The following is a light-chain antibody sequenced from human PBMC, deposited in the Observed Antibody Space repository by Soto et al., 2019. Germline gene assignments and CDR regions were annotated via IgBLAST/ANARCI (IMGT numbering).Light chain of an antibody. Sequence: QAVVTQPPSVSGAPGQRVTISCTGNSSNIGAGYDVHWYQQLPGTAPKLLIFVNSNRPSGVPDRFSGSKSGTSASLAITGLQAEDEADYYCQSYDTSLNGLFGGGTKLTVL. CDR3: QSYDTSLNGL. CDR2: VNS. J-gene: IGLJ3*02. V-gene: IGLV1-40*01. CDR1: SSNIGAGYD.